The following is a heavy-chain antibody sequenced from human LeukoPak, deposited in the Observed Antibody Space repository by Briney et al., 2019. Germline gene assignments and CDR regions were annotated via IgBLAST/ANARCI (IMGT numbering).Heavy chain of an antibody. CDR1: GFTFSSYA. Sequence: GGSLRLSCAASGFTFSSYAMSWVRQAPGKGLEWVAFIRYDGSNKYYADSVKGRFTISRDNSKNTLYLQMNSLRAEDTAVYYCAKLALEYSSSAYYFDYWGQGTLVTVSS. D-gene: IGHD6-6*01. CDR2: IRYDGSNK. CDR3: AKLALEYSSSAYYFDY. V-gene: IGHV3-30*02. J-gene: IGHJ4*02.